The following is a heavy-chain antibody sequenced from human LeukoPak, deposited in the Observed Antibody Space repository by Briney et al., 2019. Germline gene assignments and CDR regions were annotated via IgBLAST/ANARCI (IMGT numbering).Heavy chain of an antibody. CDR2: ISWNTVAI. CDR3: AKAKDVGSGWYSFDY. Sequence: SLRLSCAASGFTFDDHAMHWVRQAPGKGLEWVSGISWNTVAIGYADSVKGRFTISRDNAKNSLYLQMNSLRPEDTALYYCAKAKDVGSGWYSFDYWGQGTLVTVSS. CDR1: GFTFDDHA. V-gene: IGHV3-9*01. D-gene: IGHD6-19*01. J-gene: IGHJ4*02.